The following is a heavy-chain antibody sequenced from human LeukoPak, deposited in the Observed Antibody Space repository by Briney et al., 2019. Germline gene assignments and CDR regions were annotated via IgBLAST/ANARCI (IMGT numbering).Heavy chain of an antibody. CDR1: GFTFSSYA. CDR3: AKSYYYDSSGYGDAFDI. Sequence: PGGSLRLSCAASGFTFSSYAMSWVRQAPGKGLEWVSAISGSGGSTYYADSVKGRFTTSRDNSKNTLYLQMNSLRAEDTAVYYRAKSYYYDSSGYGDAFDIWGQGTMVTVSS. CDR2: ISGSGGST. D-gene: IGHD3-22*01. J-gene: IGHJ3*02. V-gene: IGHV3-23*01.